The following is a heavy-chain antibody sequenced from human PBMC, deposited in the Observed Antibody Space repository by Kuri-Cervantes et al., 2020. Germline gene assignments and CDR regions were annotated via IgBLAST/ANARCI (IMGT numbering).Heavy chain of an antibody. Sequence: ASVKVSCKASGYTFTSYGISWVRQAPGQGLEWMGWISAYNGNTNYAQKLQGRVTMTTDTSTSTAYMELRSLRSDDTALYYCARGYYGSGSYYNAPGYWGQGTLVTVSS. CDR3: ARGYYGSGSYYNAPGY. D-gene: IGHD3-10*01. CDR1: GYTFTSYG. J-gene: IGHJ4*02. V-gene: IGHV1-18*01. CDR2: ISAYNGNT.